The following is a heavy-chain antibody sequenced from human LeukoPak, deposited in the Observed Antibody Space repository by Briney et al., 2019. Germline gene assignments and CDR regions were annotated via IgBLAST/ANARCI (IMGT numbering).Heavy chain of an antibody. CDR3: ARVPDYDKDFVAFDI. V-gene: IGHV3-48*01. CDR2: ISSSSSTI. CDR1: GFTFSSYS. J-gene: IGHJ3*02. Sequence: PGGSLRLSCAASGFTFSSYSMNWVRQAPGKGLEWVSYISSSSSTIYYADSVKGRFTISRDNAKNSLYLQMNSLRAEDMAVYYCARVPDYDKDFVAFDIWGQGTMVTVSS. D-gene: IGHD3-16*01.